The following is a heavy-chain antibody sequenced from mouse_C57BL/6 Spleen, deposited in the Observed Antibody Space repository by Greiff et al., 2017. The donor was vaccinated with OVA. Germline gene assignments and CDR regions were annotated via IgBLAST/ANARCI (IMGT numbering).Heavy chain of an antibody. V-gene: IGHV1-61*01. D-gene: IGHD1-1*01. CDR2: IYPSDSET. CDR1: GYTFTSYW. CDR3: ARSFYGSSYGY. Sequence: LVRPGSSVKLSCKASGYTFTSYWMDWVKQRPGQGLEWIGNIYPSDSETHYNQKFKDKATLTVDKSSSTAYMQLSSLTSEDSAVYYCARSFYGSSYGYWGQGTTLTVSS. J-gene: IGHJ2*01.